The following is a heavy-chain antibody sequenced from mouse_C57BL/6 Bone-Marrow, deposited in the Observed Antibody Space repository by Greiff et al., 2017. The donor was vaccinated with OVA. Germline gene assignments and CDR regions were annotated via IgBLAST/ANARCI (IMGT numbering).Heavy chain of an antibody. CDR2: IDPNSGGT. V-gene: IGHV1-72*01. D-gene: IGHD1-1*01. CDR3: ARGAYYGSSFAY. Sequence: VQLEQPGAELVKPGASVKLSRKAYAYNFTIYLMHWVKQRPGRGLEWIGRIDPNSGGTKYHEKFKSKATLTVDKPSSTAYMQLSSLTSEDSAVYCCARGAYYGSSFAYWGQGTLVTVSA. CDR1: AYNFTIYL. J-gene: IGHJ3*01.